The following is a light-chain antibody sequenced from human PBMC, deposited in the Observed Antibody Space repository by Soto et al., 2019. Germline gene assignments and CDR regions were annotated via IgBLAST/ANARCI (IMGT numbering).Light chain of an antibody. CDR3: QSYDTPVYV. J-gene: IGLJ1*01. CDR1: GSNIGSNT. Sequence: QSVLTQPPSASGTPGQRVTISCSGSGSNIGSNTINWYQQIPGTAPKLLIYSDHQRPSGVPDRFSGSRSGTSASLAITGLQPEDEADYYCQSYDTPVYVFGGGTKLTVL. V-gene: IGLV1-44*01. CDR2: SDH.